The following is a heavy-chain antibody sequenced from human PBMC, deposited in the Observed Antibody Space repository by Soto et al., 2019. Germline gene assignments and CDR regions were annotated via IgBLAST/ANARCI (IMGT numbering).Heavy chain of an antibody. D-gene: IGHD5-18*01. J-gene: IGHJ6*02. CDR2: IYYSGST. Sequence: PSETLSLTCTVSGGSISSYYWSWIRQPPGKGLEWIGYIYYSGSTNYNPSLKSRVTISVDTSKNQFSLKLSSATAADTAVYYCARGGGTAMSRGYYYYYGMDVWGQGTTVTVSS. V-gene: IGHV4-59*01. CDR1: GGSISSYY. CDR3: ARGGGTAMSRGYYYYYGMDV.